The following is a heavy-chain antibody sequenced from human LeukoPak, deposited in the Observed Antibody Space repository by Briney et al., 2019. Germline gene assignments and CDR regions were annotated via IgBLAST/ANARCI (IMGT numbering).Heavy chain of an antibody. CDR2: IFHTGST. Sequence: SETLSLTCTVSGVSISSYYWNRVRQPPGKGLEWIGYIFHTGSTNYNPSLKSRVTISVDTSKNQFSLKLSSVTAADTAVYYCARLSRGSSSDNWGQGTLVTVSS. CDR3: ARLSRGSSSDN. CDR1: GVSISSYY. J-gene: IGHJ4*02. V-gene: IGHV4-59*08. D-gene: IGHD6-13*01.